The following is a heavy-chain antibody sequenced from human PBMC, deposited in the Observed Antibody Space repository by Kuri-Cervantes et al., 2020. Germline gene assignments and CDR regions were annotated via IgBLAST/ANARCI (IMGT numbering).Heavy chain of an antibody. CDR3: ASSSKGWFDP. V-gene: IGHV1-2*02. CDR2: INPNSDGT. CDR1: GYIFSGYF. J-gene: IGHJ5*02. Sequence: ASVKVSCKASGYIFSGYFLHWVRQAPGQGLEWMGWINPNSDGTSYAQKFQGRVTVTRDTSISAVHLGLSSLTSDDTAVYYCASSSKGWFDPWGQGTLVTVSS.